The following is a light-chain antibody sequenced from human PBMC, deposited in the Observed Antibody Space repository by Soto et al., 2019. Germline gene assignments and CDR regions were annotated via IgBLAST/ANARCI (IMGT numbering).Light chain of an antibody. CDR3: ISYTSSSTLGV. CDR1: SSDVGGYNY. CDR2: DVS. V-gene: IGLV2-14*01. Sequence: QSALTQPASVSGSPGQSITISCTGTSSDVGGYNYVSWYQQHPGKAPKLMIYDVSNLPSGVSNRFSGSKSGNTASLTISGLQAEDEADYYCISYTSSSTLGVFGNGTKLTVL. J-gene: IGLJ1*01.